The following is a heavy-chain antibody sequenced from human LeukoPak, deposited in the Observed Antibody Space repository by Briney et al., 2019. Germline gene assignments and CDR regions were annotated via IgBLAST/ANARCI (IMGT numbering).Heavy chain of an antibody. CDR2: IYYSGST. V-gene: IGHV4-59*12. CDR3: ARGYSSSWYVGNNWFDP. J-gene: IGHJ5*02. D-gene: IGHD6-13*01. CDR1: GGSISSYY. Sequence: SETLSLTCTVSGGSISSYYWSWIRQPLGKGLEWIGYIYYSGSTYYNPSLKSRVTISVDTSKNQFSLKLSSVTAADTAVYYCARGYSSSWYVGNNWFDPWGQGTLVTVSS.